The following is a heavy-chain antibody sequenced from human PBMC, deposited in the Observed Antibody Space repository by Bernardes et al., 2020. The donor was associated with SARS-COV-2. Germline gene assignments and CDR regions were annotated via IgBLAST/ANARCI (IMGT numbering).Heavy chain of an antibody. J-gene: IGHJ3*02. CDR3: ARRQGWTDAFDI. CDR2: MYSTGNV. V-gene: IGHV4-61*08. D-gene: IGHD2-15*01. Sequence: SETLSLTRSVSDGSVNSDGYFWTWIRQPPGKGLEFIGYMYSTGNVNYNPSLKSRVTISLDTSKNQFSLKLNSVTAADTAVYFCARRQGWTDAFDIWGQGTMVTVSS. CDR1: DGSVNSDGYF.